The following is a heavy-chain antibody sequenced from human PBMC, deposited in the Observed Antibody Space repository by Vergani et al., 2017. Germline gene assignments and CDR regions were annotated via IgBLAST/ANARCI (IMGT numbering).Heavy chain of an antibody. CDR3: ARGXRIVVVITGDYYYGMDV. Sequence: QVQLVQSGAEVKKPGSSVKVSCKASGGTFSSYAISWVRQAPGQGLEWMGGIIPIFGTANYAQKFKGRVTITADESTSTAYMELSSLRSEDTAVYYCARGXRIVVVITGDYYYGMDVWGQGTTVTVSS. V-gene: IGHV1-69*01. CDR2: IIPIFGTA. D-gene: IGHD3-22*01. CDR1: GGTFSSYA. J-gene: IGHJ6*02.